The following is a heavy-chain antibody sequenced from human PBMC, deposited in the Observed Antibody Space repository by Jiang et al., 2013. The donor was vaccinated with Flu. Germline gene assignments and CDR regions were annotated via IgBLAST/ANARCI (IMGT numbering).Heavy chain of an antibody. CDR3: ASLRYYDSSGYYHIGADY. CDR2: IYYSGST. Sequence: GLVKPSETLSLTCTVSGGSVSSGSYYWSWIRQPPGKGLEWIGYIYYSGSTNYNPSLKSRVTISVDTSKNQFSLKLSSVTAADTAVYYCASLRYYDSSGYYHIGADYWGQGTLVTVSS. V-gene: IGHV4-61*01. D-gene: IGHD3-22*01. J-gene: IGHJ4*02. CDR1: GGSVSSGSYY.